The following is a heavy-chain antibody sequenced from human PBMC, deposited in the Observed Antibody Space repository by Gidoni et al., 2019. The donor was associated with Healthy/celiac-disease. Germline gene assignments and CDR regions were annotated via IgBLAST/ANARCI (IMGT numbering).Heavy chain of an antibody. Sequence: EVQLFASGGGLVQPGGSLRLSCSASGFTFSSYAMSWVRQAPGKGLEWVSAISGSGGSTYYADSVKGRFTISRDNSKNTLYLKMNSLRAEDTAVYYCAKGKYFDWFLDYWGQGTLVTVSS. CDR2: ISGSGGST. CDR1: GFTFSSYA. CDR3: AKGKYFDWFLDY. D-gene: IGHD3-9*01. J-gene: IGHJ4*02. V-gene: IGHV3-23*01.